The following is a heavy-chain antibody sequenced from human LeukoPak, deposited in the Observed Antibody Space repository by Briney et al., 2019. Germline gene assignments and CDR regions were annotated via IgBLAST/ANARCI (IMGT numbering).Heavy chain of an antibody. Sequence: SETLSLTCAVYGGSFSGYYWSWIRQPPGKGLEWIGEINHSGSTNYNPSLKSRVTISVDTSKNQFSLKLSSVTAADTAVYYCARGQLIYSSSWYYFDYWGQGTLVTVSS. J-gene: IGHJ4*02. CDR2: INHSGST. D-gene: IGHD6-13*01. V-gene: IGHV4-34*01. CDR3: ARGQLIYSSSWYYFDY. CDR1: GGSFSGYY.